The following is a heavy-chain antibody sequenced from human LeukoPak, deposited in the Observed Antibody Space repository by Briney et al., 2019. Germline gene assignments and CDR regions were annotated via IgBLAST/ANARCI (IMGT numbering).Heavy chain of an antibody. D-gene: IGHD2-2*01. CDR2: IYYSGST. CDR1: GGSISSYY. V-gene: IGHV4-59*01. J-gene: IGHJ5*02. Sequence: PSETLSLTCTVSGGSISSYYWSWIRQPPGKGREWSGYIYYSGSTNYNPSLKSRVTISVDTSNNQFSLKLSSVTAADRAVYYCARRSGTRVGWFDPWGQGTLVTVSS. CDR3: ARRSGTRVGWFDP.